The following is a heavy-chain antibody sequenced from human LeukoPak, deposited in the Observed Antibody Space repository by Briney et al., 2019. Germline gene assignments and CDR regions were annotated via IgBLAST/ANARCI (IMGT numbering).Heavy chain of an antibody. V-gene: IGHV4-4*07. CDR3: ARENYDILTGYPHFDY. J-gene: IGHJ4*02. Sequence: SETLFLTCTVSGGSISSYYWSWIRQPAGKGLEWIGRIYTSGSTNYNPSLKSRVTMSVDTSKNQFSLKLSSVTAADTAVYYCARENYDILTGYPHFDYWGQGTLVTVSS. D-gene: IGHD3-9*01. CDR2: IYTSGST. CDR1: GGSISSYY.